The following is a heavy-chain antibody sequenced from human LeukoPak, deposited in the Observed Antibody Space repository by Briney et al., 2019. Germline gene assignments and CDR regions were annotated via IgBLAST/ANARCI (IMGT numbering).Heavy chain of an antibody. V-gene: IGHV4-34*01. Sequence: SETLSLTPDVNRGAFRGDYWSWIRQPPGKALDWIGEINHSGSTHYNPSVKSRVTISVDTSKNQFSMKLSSVTAADTAVFFFQAEDGIRDCSSTSCYRPPQYEYWGQGTLVTVSS. CDR1: RGAFRGDY. J-gene: IGHJ4*02. CDR3: QAEDGIRDCSSTSCYRPPQYEY. D-gene: IGHD2-2*02. CDR2: INHSGST.